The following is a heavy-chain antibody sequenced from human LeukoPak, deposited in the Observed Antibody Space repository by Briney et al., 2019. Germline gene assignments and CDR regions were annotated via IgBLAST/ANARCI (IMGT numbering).Heavy chain of an antibody. J-gene: IGHJ4*02. CDR3: ARRYYDILTGRGAFDY. V-gene: IGHV5-51*01. CDR1: GYRFTMFW. CDR2: IYPGDSDT. Sequence: GESLKISCQASGYRFTMFWIGWVRQMPGKGLEWMGIIYPGDSDTRYSPPFQGQVTISADKSISTAYLQWSSLKASDTAMYYCARRYYDILTGRGAFDYWGQGTLVTVSS. D-gene: IGHD3-9*01.